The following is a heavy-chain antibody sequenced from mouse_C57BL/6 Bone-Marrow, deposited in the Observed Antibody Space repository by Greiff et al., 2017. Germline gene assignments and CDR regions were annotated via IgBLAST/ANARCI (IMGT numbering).Heavy chain of an antibody. CDR3: ARHAGGCLLWFAY. CDR2: ISSGGSYT. Sequence: EVQLQESGGGLVKPGGSLKLSCAASGFTFSSYGMSWVRQTPDKRLVWVATISSGGSYTYYPDSVKGRFIISRDNAKNTLYLQMSSLKSEDTAMYYCARHAGGCLLWFAYWGQGTLVTVSA. D-gene: IGHD2-3*01. V-gene: IGHV5-6*01. CDR1: GFTFSSYG. J-gene: IGHJ3*01.